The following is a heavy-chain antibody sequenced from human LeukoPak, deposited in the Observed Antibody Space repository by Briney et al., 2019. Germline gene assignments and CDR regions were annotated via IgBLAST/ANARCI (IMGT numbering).Heavy chain of an antibody. CDR2: IYVTGNTDYIPS. V-gene: IGHV4-4*07. CDR1: GGPISHYY. Sequence: SETLSLICSVSGGPISHYYWTWIRQPAGKGLEWIGRIYVTGNTDYIPSDYNPSLKSRVTISEDTARNHFSLKLTSVTAADTAVYYCARVFCNGGSCYHFDYWGQGTLVTVSS. J-gene: IGHJ4*02. CDR3: ARVFCNGGSCYHFDY. D-gene: IGHD2-15*01.